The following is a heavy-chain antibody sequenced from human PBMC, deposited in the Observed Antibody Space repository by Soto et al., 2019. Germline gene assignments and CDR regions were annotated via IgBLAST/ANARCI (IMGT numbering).Heavy chain of an antibody. CDR2: IKSKVDGGTA. CDR1: GFTFSNAW. CDR3: TTLSYLYYDGMDV. J-gene: IGHJ6*02. V-gene: IGHV3-15*01. D-gene: IGHD2-2*01. Sequence: GGSLRLSCAASGFTFSNAWINWVRQGPGKGLEWLGRIKSKVDGGTADYGAATKGRFSISRDDLKNMLYLQMNSLKPDDTAVYYCTTLSYLYYDGMDVWGQGTTVTVSS.